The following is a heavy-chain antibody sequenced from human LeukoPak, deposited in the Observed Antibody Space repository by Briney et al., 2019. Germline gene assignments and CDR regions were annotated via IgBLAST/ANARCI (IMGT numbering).Heavy chain of an antibody. D-gene: IGHD2/OR15-2a*01. CDR1: GVIISSYA. V-gene: IGHV3-23*01. CDR3: AKDRVSPGFNWFDP. Sequence: GGSLRLSRAASGVIISSYAMSWVRQAPGKGLEWVSAINGRGDNTYYADFVKGRFTISRDNSKSTVYLQMNSLRTEDTAVYYCAKDRVSPGFNWFDPWGQGTLVTVSS. CDR2: INGRGDNT. J-gene: IGHJ5*02.